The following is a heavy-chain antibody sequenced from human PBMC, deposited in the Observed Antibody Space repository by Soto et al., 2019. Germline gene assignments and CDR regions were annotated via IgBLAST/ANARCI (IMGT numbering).Heavy chain of an antibody. Sequence: GGSLRLSCTFSGFTSDDYDYALTWVRQAPGKGLQWLGLIRGSTYGGTTEYAASVKGRFTISRDDSKGITYLQMNSLKTEDTAVYYCSRDGDFYGLEVGGQGTTVTVSS. CDR1: GFTSDDYDYA. D-gene: IGHD3-3*01. CDR2: IRGSTYGGTT. J-gene: IGHJ6*02. CDR3: SRDGDFYGLEV. V-gene: IGHV3-49*04.